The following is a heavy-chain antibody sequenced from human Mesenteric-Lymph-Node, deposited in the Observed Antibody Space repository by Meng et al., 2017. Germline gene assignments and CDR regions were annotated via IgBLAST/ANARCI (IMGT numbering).Heavy chain of an antibody. CDR3: ASIGDVLLWFGESENWFDP. D-gene: IGHD3-10*01. CDR2: ISGSGGST. Sequence: GESLKISCAASGFTFSSYAMSWVRQAPGKGLEWVSAISGSGGSTYYADSVKGRFTISRDNSKNTLYLQMNSLRAEDTAVYYCASIGDVLLWFGESENWFDPWSQGTLVTVSS. V-gene: IGHV3-23*01. J-gene: IGHJ5*02. CDR1: GFTFSSYA.